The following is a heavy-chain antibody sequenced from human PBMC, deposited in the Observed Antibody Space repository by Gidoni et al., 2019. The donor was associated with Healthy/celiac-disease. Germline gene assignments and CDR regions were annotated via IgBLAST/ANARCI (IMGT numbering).Heavy chain of an antibody. CDR2: IWYDGSNK. V-gene: IGHV3-33*01. D-gene: IGHD2-15*01. Sequence: QVQLVESGGGVVQPGRSLRLSCAASGFTFSSSGLHWVRQAPGKGLEWVAVIWYDGSNKYYADSVKGRFTISRDNSKNTLYLQMNSLRAEDTAVYYCARAPGYCSGGSCYSYYFDYWGQGTLVTVSS. J-gene: IGHJ4*02. CDR3: ARAPGYCSGGSCYSYYFDY. CDR1: GFTFSSSG.